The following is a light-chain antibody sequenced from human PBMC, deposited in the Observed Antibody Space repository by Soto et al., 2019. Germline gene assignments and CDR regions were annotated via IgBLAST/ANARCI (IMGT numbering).Light chain of an antibody. V-gene: IGLV2-11*01. Sequence: QSVLTQPRSVSGSPGQSVTISCTGTISDVGGYNYVSWYQQHPGKAPKLMIYDVSKRPSGVPDRFSGSKSGNTASLTISGLQAEDEADYYCCSYAGSYVVFGGGTKLTVL. J-gene: IGLJ2*01. CDR3: CSYAGSYVV. CDR2: DVS. CDR1: ISDVGGYNY.